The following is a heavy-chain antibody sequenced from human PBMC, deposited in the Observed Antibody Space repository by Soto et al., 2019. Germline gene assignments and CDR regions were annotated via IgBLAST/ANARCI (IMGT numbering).Heavy chain of an antibody. CDR1: GYTFTSYG. CDR2: ISAYNGNT. D-gene: IGHD2-2*02. Sequence: QVQLVQSGAEVENPGASVKVSCKASGYTFTSYGISWVRQAPGQGLEWMGWISAYNGNTNYAQKLQGRVTMTTDTSTSTAYIELRSLRSDDTAVYYCARDHCSSTNCYTAVDYWGQGPLVTVSS. J-gene: IGHJ4*02. V-gene: IGHV1-18*04. CDR3: ARDHCSSTNCYTAVDY.